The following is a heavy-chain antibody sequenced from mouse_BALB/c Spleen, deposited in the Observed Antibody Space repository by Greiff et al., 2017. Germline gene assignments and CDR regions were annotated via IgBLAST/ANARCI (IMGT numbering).Heavy chain of an antibody. CDR2: IWAGGST. V-gene: IGHV2-9*02. D-gene: IGHD1-2*01. CDR1: GFSLTSYG. J-gene: IGHJ3*01. CDR3: AIEFFITTPFAY. Sequence: VQRVESGPGLVAPSQSLSITCTVSGFSLTSYGVHWVRQPPGKGLEWLGVIWAGGSTNYNSALMSRLSISKDNSKSQVFLKMNSLQTDDTAMYYCAIEFFITTPFAYWGQGTLVTVSA.